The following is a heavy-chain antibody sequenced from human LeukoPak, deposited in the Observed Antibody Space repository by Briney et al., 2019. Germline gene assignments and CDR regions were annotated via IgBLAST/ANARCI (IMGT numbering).Heavy chain of an antibody. D-gene: IGHD6-13*01. CDR1: GFSFSNYW. CDR3: AGSHVAAY. CDR2: LNPDGTDT. Sequence: GGSLRLSCAASGFSFSNYWIHWVRQVPGKGLVWVSHLNPDGTDTYYADSVKGRFTVSRDNARNTSYLQMNSLRAEDTAVYYCAGSHVAAYWGQGTLVTVSS. J-gene: IGHJ4*02. V-gene: IGHV3-74*01.